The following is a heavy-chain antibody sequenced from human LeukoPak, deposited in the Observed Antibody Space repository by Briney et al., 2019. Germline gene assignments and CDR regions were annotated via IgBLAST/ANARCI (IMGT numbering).Heavy chain of an antibody. D-gene: IGHD4-17*01. V-gene: IGHV3-23*01. Sequence: GGSLRLSCAASGFTFSSYAMSWVCQAPGKGLEWVSAISGSGGSTYYADSVKGRFTISRDNSKNTLYLQMNSLRAEDTAVYYCAKIGGPSDYGDGDNWFDPWGQGTLVTVSS. CDR1: GFTFSSYA. J-gene: IGHJ5*02. CDR3: AKIGGPSDYGDGDNWFDP. CDR2: ISGSGGST.